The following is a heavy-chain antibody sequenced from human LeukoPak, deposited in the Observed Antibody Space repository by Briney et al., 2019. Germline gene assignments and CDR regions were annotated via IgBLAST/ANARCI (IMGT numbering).Heavy chain of an antibody. CDR3: ASGFDSRFFDR. J-gene: IGHJ4*02. V-gene: IGHV3-7*01. CDR1: GFTSSSYW. D-gene: IGHD3-9*01. Sequence: GGSLSLSCAASGFTSSSYWMTWVPQAPGKGLEWVANIKKDGNEKYYVDSVKGRFTISRDNAKNSLYLQMNSLRAEDTAVYYCASGFDSRFFDRWGQGALVTVSS. CDR2: IKKDGNEK.